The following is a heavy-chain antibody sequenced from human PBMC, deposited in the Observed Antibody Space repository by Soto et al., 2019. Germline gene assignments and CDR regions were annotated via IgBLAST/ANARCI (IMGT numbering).Heavy chain of an antibody. CDR2: VYQSQYA. CDR1: GGSVTSGGHS. D-gene: IGHD3-16*02. V-gene: IGHV4-30-2*01. J-gene: IGHJ4*02. CDR3: ARGDTRLAELSHNY. Sequence: QLQLQESGSGQVKPSQTLSLPCVVSGGSVTSGGHSWSWIRQAPGKGLEWVGSVYQSQYAYYNPSLRSRFAISLDRSNNQASLRTTSVTAADPAIYYCARGDTRLAELSHNYWSQGKLVTVSS.